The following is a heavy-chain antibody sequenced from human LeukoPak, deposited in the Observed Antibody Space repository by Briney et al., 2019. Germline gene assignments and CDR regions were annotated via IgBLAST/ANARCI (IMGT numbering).Heavy chain of an antibody. CDR1: GYTFTGYY. V-gene: IGHV1-2*02. D-gene: IGHD6-6*01. CDR3: ARVTYRSSVMGGDY. Sequence: GASVKVSCKASGYTFTGYYMHWVRQAPGQGLEWMGWINPNSGGTNYAQKFQGRVTMTRDTSISTAYMELSRLRSDDTAVYYCARVTYRSSVMGGDYWAREPWSPSPQ. J-gene: IGHJ4*02. CDR2: INPNSGGT.